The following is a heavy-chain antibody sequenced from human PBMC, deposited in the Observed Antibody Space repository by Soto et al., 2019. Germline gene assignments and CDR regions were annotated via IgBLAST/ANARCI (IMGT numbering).Heavy chain of an antibody. CDR2: ISGSGGST. V-gene: IGHV3-23*01. D-gene: IGHD3-10*01. Sequence: EVQLLESGGGLVQPGGSLRLSCAASGFTFSSYAMSWVRQAPGKGLEWVSAISGSGGSTYYADSVKGRFTISRDNTKKTLYLKMNSLRTDDTAEEYCAKEDGSGRYYRARSPFDYWGQGTLVTVSS. CDR3: AKEDGSGRYYRARSPFDY. CDR1: GFTFSSYA. J-gene: IGHJ4*02.